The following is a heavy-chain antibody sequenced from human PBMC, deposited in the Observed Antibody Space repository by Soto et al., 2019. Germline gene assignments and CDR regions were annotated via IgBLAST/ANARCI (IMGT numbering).Heavy chain of an antibody. CDR1: RGTFSIYT. Sequence: QVQLVQSGAEVKKPGSSVKVSCKASRGTFSIYTISWVRQAPGQGLEWMGRIIPILGIANYAQKFQGRVTITADKSTSTAYMELSSLRSEDTAVYYCARGYGDYNYRGYAYDIWGQGTMVTVSS. CDR2: IIPILGIA. J-gene: IGHJ3*02. D-gene: IGHD4-17*01. CDR3: ARGYGDYNYRGYAYDI. V-gene: IGHV1-69*02.